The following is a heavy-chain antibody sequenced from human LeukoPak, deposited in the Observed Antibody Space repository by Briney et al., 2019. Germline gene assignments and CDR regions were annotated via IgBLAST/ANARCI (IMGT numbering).Heavy chain of an antibody. Sequence: SETLSLTCAVSGGSIGGAVYSWTWIRQPPGKGLEWLGYIFHTGNTYYSPSLKRRVTISVDRSKNQFSLKLSSLTAADTAMYFCARGNSDYPYFFDYWGQGALVTVSS. J-gene: IGHJ4*02. CDR2: IFHTGNT. CDR1: GGSIGGAVYS. CDR3: ARGNSDYPYFFDY. V-gene: IGHV4-30-2*01. D-gene: IGHD5-12*01.